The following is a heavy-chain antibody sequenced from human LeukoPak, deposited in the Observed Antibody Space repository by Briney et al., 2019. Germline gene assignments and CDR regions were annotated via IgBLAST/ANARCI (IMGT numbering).Heavy chain of an antibody. D-gene: IGHD3-22*01. CDR3: AKATYYYDSYGYNGVFDY. J-gene: IGHJ4*02. CDR2: VCGTADNT. CDR1: GVTIISYA. Sequence: GGSLRLSCEASGVTIISYAMSWVRQAPGKGLEWVSPVCGTADNTYYAESVRGRFTISRDNSKNTLYLQMNSLRAEDAAVYFCAKATYYYDSYGYNGVFDYWGQGTLVTLSS. V-gene: IGHV3-23*01.